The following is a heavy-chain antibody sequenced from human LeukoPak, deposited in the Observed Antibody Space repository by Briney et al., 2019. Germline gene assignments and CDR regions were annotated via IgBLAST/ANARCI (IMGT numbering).Heavy chain of an antibody. CDR3: AREVTTGIASAGRVDY. CDR1: GGSISSYY. D-gene: IGHD6-13*01. CDR2: IYTSGST. J-gene: IGHJ4*02. V-gene: IGHV4-4*07. Sequence: SETLSLTCTVSGGSISSYYWSWIRQPAGKRLEWIGRIYTSGSTNYNPSLKSRVTMSVDTSKNQFSLKLSSVTAADAAVYYCAREVTTGIASAGRVDYWGQGTLVTVSS.